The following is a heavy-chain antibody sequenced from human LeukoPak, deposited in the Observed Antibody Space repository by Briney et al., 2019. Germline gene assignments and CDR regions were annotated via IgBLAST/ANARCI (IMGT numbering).Heavy chain of an antibody. CDR1: GYTFTTYA. V-gene: IGHV1-3*04. CDR2: INTGNGNT. Sequence: GASVKVSCKASGYTFTTYAMHWVRQAPGQRLEWMGWINTGNGNTKYSQKFLGRVTISRDTFASTVYMELSSLRSEDTAVYYCARAPGPIFGVAPNWYFDLWGRGTLVTVSS. D-gene: IGHD3-3*01. CDR3: ARAPGPIFGVAPNWYFDL. J-gene: IGHJ2*01.